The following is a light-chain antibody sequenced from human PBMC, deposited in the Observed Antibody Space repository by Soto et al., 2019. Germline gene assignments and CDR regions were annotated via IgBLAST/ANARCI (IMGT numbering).Light chain of an antibody. CDR2: ANS. V-gene: IGLV1-40*01. CDR3: QSYDISLSTYV. J-gene: IGLJ1*01. Sequence: QSVLTQPPSVSGAPGQRVTISCTGSSSNIGAGFDVHWYQQLPGTAPRLLIYANSNRPSGVPDRISGSKSGTSASLAITGLQAEDEADYYCQSYDISLSTYVFGTGTKVTVL. CDR1: SSNIGAGFD.